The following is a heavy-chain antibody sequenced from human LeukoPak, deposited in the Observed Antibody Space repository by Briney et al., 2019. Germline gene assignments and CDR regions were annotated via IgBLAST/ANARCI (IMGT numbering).Heavy chain of an antibody. D-gene: IGHD4-23*01. CDR3: SRGDYGGKPDY. CDR1: GYTFTNYG. J-gene: IGHJ4*02. CDR2: ISGYNGNT. Sequence: ASVKVSCKASGYTFTNYGINWVRQAPGQGVEWMGWISGYNGNTNYAQKLQGRVTMTTDTSTTTAYMELRSLRSDDTAMYYCSRGDYGGKPDYWGQGTLVTVSS. V-gene: IGHV1-18*01.